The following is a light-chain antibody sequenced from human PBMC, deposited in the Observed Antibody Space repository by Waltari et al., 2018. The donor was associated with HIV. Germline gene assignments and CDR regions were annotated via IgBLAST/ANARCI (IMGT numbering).Light chain of an antibody. V-gene: IGLV3-21*02. CDR2: ADS. CDR1: NIGSKS. J-gene: IGLJ2*01. CDR3: QVWDSSSDHTRV. Sequence: SYVLTQPPSVSVAPGQTARLTCGGNNIGSKSVHWYQQKPGQAPVLVVHADSDRPSGIPGRFSGSNSGNTATLTISRVEAGDEADYYCQVWDSSSDHTRVFGGGTKLTVL.